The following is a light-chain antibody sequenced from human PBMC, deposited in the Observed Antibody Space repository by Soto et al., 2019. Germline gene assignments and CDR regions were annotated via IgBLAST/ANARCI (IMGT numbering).Light chain of an antibody. CDR3: QQYATSPRT. CDR1: QSVSSSY. CDR2: GAS. Sequence: EIVLTQSPGTLSLSPGERATLSCRASQSVSSSYLAWYQQKPGQAPRLLISGASTRATGIPDRFSGSGPGTDFTLTVSRLEPEDFAVYYCQQYATSPRTFGQGTKVEVK. V-gene: IGKV3-20*01. J-gene: IGKJ1*01.